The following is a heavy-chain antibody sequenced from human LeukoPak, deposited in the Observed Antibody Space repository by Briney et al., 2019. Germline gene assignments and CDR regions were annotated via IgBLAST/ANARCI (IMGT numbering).Heavy chain of an antibody. Sequence: SSETLSLTCIVSGGSISSYYWSWIRQPAGKGLEWIGQIHTSGSTNYNPSLKSRVAMSVDTSKNRFSLELSSVTAADTAVYYCAGRAQTTGWSFDYWGQGALVTVSS. V-gene: IGHV4-4*07. CDR3: AGRAQTTGWSFDY. J-gene: IGHJ4*02. CDR2: IHTSGST. D-gene: IGHD6-19*01. CDR1: GGSISSYY.